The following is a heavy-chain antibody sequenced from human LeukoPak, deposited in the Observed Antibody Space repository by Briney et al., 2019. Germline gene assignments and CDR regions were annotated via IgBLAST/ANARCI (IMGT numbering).Heavy chain of an antibody. J-gene: IGHJ4*02. D-gene: IGHD6-13*01. V-gene: IGHV4-39*01. CDR2: IYYSGST. Sequence: SETLSLTCTVSGGSLSSSSYYWGWIRQPPGKGLEWIGSIYYSGSTYYNPSLKSRVTISVDRSKNQFSLKLSSVTAADTAVYYCARCVQQLPDYWGQGTLVTVSS. CDR1: GGSLSSSSYY. CDR3: ARCVQQLPDY.